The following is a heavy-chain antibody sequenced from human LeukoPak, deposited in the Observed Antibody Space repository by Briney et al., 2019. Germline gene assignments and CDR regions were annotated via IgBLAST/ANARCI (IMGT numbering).Heavy chain of an antibody. D-gene: IGHD3-10*01. V-gene: IGHV3-30-3*01. CDR1: GFNFGAYA. J-gene: IGHJ4*02. CDR2: ISYDGSNK. Sequence: AGGSLRLSCAASGFNFGAYAMHWVRQAPGKGLEWVAVISYDGSNKYYADSVKGRFTISRDNSKNTLYLQMNSLRAEDTAVYYCARDDHRMVRGVSTLDYWGQGTLVTVSS. CDR3: ARDDHRMVRGVSTLDY.